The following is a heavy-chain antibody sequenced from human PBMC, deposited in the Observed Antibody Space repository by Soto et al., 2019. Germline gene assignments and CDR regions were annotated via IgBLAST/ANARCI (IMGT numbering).Heavy chain of an antibody. Sequence: GASVKVSCKASGGTFSSYAISWVRQAPGQGLEWMGGIIPIFGTANYAQKFQGRVTITADESTSTAYMELSSLGSEDTAVYYCARQHIVVVTAPPYYFDYWGQGTLVTVSS. V-gene: IGHV1-69*13. J-gene: IGHJ4*02. CDR1: GGTFSSYA. CDR3: ARQHIVVVTAPPYYFDY. CDR2: IIPIFGTA. D-gene: IGHD2-21*02.